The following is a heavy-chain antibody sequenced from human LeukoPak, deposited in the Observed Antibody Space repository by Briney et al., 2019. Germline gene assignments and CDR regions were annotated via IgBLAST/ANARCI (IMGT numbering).Heavy chain of an antibody. CDR2: ITSNGGST. D-gene: IGHD2-15*01. Sequence: GGSLRLSCSASGFTFSTYAMHWVRQAPGKGLEYVSGITSNGGSTYYAEFVKGTFTISRDNSKNTVHLQMSSLRAEDTAVYYCVRQIYCSGGSCYSYYFDYWGQGTLVTVSS. CDR1: GFTFSTYA. CDR3: VRQIYCSGGSCYSYYFDY. J-gene: IGHJ4*02. V-gene: IGHV3-64D*06.